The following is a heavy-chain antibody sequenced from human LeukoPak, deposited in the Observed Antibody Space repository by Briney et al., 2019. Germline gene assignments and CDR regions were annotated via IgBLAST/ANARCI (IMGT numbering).Heavy chain of an antibody. V-gene: IGHV4-30-2*01. Sequence: SQTLSLTCTVSGGSISSGGYYWSWIRQPPGKGLEWIGYIYHSGSTYYNPSLKSRVTISVDRSKNQFSLKLSSVTAADTAVYYCAGVPAASSGLDYWGQGTLVTVSS. CDR2: IYHSGST. J-gene: IGHJ4*02. D-gene: IGHD2-2*01. CDR1: GGSISSGGYY. CDR3: AGVPAASSGLDY.